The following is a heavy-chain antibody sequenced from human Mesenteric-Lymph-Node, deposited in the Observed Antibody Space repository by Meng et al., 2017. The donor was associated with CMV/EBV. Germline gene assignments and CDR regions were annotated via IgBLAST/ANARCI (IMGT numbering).Heavy chain of an antibody. V-gene: IGHV1-2*02. Sequence: SCKTSASPFTDYYMHWVRQAPGQGLEWIGWINPNSGGTYYAQKFQGRVTVTRDTSISTPYMELSRLRSDDTAVYSCARPLSGGGDYWGQGTLVTVSS. CDR3: ARPLSGGGDY. J-gene: IGHJ4*02. CDR2: INPNSGGT. CDR1: ASPFTDYY. D-gene: IGHD2-8*02.